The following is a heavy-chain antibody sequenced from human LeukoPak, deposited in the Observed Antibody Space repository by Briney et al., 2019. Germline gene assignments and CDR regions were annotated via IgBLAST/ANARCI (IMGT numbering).Heavy chain of an antibody. CDR3: ARLSEESSNYPHYYYYGMDV. D-gene: IGHD2-2*01. Sequence: SETLSLTCTVSGGSISSYYWGWIRQPPGKGLEWIGNILYSGRTHYNPSLQSRVTISVDTSKKQFFLKMRTVTAADTAVYYCARLSEESSNYPHYYYYGMDVWGQGTTVTVSS. CDR1: GGSISSYY. V-gene: IGHV4-39*01. J-gene: IGHJ6*02. CDR2: ILYSGRT.